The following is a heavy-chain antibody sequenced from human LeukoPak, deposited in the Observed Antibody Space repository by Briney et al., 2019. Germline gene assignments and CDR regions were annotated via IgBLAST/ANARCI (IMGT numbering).Heavy chain of an antibody. D-gene: IGHD2-15*01. CDR3: ARSVEGYCSGTSCYYYYYYMDV. CDR2: IHYSGST. J-gene: IGHJ6*03. CDR1: GGSFSGYY. Sequence: PSETLSLTCAVYGGSFSGYYWSWIRQPPGKGLEWIGSIHYSGSTNYNPALKSRVTISVDTSKNQFSLKVTSVTAADTAVYYCARSVEGYCSGTSCYYYYYYMDVWGKGTTVTVSS. V-gene: IGHV4-59*01.